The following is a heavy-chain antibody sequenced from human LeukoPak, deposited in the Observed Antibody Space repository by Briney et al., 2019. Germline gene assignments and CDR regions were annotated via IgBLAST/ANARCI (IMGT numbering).Heavy chain of an antibody. Sequence: PGGSLRLSCAASGFTFSSYSMNWVRQAPGRGLEWVSSISTSSSYIYYADSVKGRFTISRDNAKNSLYLQMNSLRNEDTALYYCAKGMNYYDSSVYYYEGDAFDIWGEGTMVTVSS. D-gene: IGHD3-22*01. CDR1: GFTFSSYS. CDR3: AKGMNYYDSSVYYYEGDAFDI. V-gene: IGHV3-21*04. J-gene: IGHJ3*02. CDR2: ISTSSSYI.